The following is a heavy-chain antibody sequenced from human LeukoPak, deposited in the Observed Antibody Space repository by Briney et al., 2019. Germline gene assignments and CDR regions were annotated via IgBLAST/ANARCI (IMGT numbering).Heavy chain of an antibody. CDR1: GFIFSSYW. Sequence: GGSLRLSCAASGFIFSSYWMNWVRQAPGKGLEWVANIKQDGSGKYYVDSVKGRFTISRDNAKNSLYLQMNSLKVEDTAVYYCAPGGVAGDFWGQGTLVTVSS. J-gene: IGHJ4*02. V-gene: IGHV3-7*01. D-gene: IGHD6-19*01. CDR2: IKQDGSGK. CDR3: APGGVAGDF.